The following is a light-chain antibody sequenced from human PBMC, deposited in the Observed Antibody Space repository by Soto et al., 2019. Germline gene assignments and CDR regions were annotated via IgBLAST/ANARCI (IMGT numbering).Light chain of an antibody. Sequence: QAVVTQPPSVSAAPGQKVTISCSGSNSNIGSNSVSWYQQLPGTAPKLLIYDNDKRPSEIPDRFSGSRSGTSATLGIAGLQTGDEADYYCGTWDSSLDAGVFGGGTKVTVL. V-gene: IGLV1-51*01. CDR2: DND. CDR3: GTWDSSLDAGV. CDR1: NSNIGSNS. J-gene: IGLJ2*01.